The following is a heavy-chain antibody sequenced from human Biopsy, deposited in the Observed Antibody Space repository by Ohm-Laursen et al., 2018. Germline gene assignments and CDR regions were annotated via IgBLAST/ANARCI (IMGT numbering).Heavy chain of an antibody. Sequence: GTLSLTCAVSGVSISSSASYWGWFRQSPGMGPVWIGNIYYTGNTYYNPSLDSRLTISEDTSKNHFSLKLSSVTAADTAVYYCAKQGIRGYYEYWGQGSLVTVSS. D-gene: IGHD3-22*01. CDR1: GVSISSSASY. J-gene: IGHJ4*02. V-gene: IGHV4-39*01. CDR2: IYYTGNT. CDR3: AKQGIRGYYEY.